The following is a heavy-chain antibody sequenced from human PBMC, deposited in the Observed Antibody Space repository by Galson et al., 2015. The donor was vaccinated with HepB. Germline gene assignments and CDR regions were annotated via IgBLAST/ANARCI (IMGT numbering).Heavy chain of an antibody. D-gene: IGHD6-13*01. CDR1: GYSFTSYW. CDR3: ARAQVGQQLDPFFDY. J-gene: IGHJ4*02. CDR2: IYPGDSDT. V-gene: IGHV5-51*01. Sequence: QSGAEVKKPGESLKISCKGSGYSFTSYWIGWVRQMPGKGLEWMGIIYPGDSDTRYSPSFQGQVTISADKSISTAYLQWSSLKASDTAMYYCARAQVGQQLDPFFDYWGQGTLVTVSS.